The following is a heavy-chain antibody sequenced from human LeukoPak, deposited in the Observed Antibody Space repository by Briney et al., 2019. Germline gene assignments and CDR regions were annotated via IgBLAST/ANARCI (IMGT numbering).Heavy chain of an antibody. J-gene: IGHJ4*02. V-gene: IGHV4-59*12. CDR3: ARDLRSSTRAFDY. CDR2: IYYSGYT. CDR1: GGSISSYY. D-gene: IGHD2-2*01. Sequence: PSETLSLTCTVSGGSISSYYWSWIRQPPGKGLEWIGYIYYSGYTNYNPSLKSRVTISVDTSKNQFSLKLSSVTAADTAVYYCARDLRSSTRAFDYWGQGTLVTVSS.